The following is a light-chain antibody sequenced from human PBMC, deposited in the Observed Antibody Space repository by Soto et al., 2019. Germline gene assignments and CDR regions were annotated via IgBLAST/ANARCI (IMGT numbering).Light chain of an antibody. V-gene: IGKV3-15*01. CDR2: GAS. Sequence: EIGMTQSPATLSVSPGERATISCRASESVSSNLAWYQQKPGQAPRLLIYGASTRATGIPARFSGSGSGTEFTLTISSLQSEDFALYYCQQYNNWLTFGGGTKVEIK. CDR1: ESVSSN. J-gene: IGKJ4*01. CDR3: QQYNNWLT.